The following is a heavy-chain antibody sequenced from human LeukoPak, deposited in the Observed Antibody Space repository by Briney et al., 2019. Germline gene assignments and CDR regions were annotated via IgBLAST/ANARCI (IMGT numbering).Heavy chain of an antibody. D-gene: IGHD3-9*01. V-gene: IGHV4-39*02. CDR2: IYYSGST. Sequence: SETLSLTCTVSGGSISSSSYYWGWIRQPPGKGLEWIGSIYYSGSTYYNPSLKSRVTISVDTSKNQFSLKLSSVTAADTAVYFRAKDGIRYFDWSPYYFDYWGQGTLVTVSS. J-gene: IGHJ4*02. CDR3: AKDGIRYFDWSPYYFDY. CDR1: GGSISSSSYY.